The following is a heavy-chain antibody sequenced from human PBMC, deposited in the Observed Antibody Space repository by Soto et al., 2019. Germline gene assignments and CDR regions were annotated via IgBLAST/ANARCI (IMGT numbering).Heavy chain of an antibody. CDR2: ISGSGGNT. Sequence: EVQLLESGGGLVQPGGSLRLSCAASGFTFSSSAMSWVRQAPGKGLEWVSAISGSGGNTYYADSVKGRFTISRDNSKNTLYLQMNSLRAEDTAVYYCANRDTSMVTRYYYGMDVWGQGTTVTVSS. CDR3: ANRDTSMVTRYYYGMDV. V-gene: IGHV3-23*01. J-gene: IGHJ6*02. D-gene: IGHD5-18*01. CDR1: GFTFSSSA.